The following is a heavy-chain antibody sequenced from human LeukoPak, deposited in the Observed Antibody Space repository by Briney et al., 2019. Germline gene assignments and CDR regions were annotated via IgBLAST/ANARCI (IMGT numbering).Heavy chain of an antibody. CDR2: ISSSSSYI. CDR1: GFTFSSYS. D-gene: IGHD4-11*01. Sequence: PGGSLRLSCAASGFTFSSYSMNWVRQAPGKGLEWVSSISSSSSYIYYADSVKGRFTISRDNAKNSLYLQMNSLRAEDTAVYCCARLQHNWFDPWGQGTLVTVSS. V-gene: IGHV3-21*01. CDR3: ARLQHNWFDP. J-gene: IGHJ5*02.